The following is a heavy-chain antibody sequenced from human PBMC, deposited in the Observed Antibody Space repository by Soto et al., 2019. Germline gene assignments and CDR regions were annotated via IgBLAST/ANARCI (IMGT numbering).Heavy chain of an antibody. D-gene: IGHD3-16*01. CDR3: ANGWGDY. Sequence: EVQVLESGGALVQPGGSLRLSCAASGFTFSSYDMSWVRQAPGKGLEWVSGLSGSGGSTYYADSVKGRFTISRDNSKNTLYLQMHSLRAEDTAVYYCANGWGDYWGQGTLVTVSS. V-gene: IGHV3-23*01. J-gene: IGHJ4*02. CDR1: GFTFSSYD. CDR2: LSGSGGST.